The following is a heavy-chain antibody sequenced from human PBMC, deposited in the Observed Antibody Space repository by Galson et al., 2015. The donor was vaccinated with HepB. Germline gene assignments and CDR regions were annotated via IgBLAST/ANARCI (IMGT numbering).Heavy chain of an antibody. V-gene: IGHV1-46*03. J-gene: IGHJ4*02. CDR3: ARGGAYSYGDFDI. D-gene: IGHD5-18*01. Sequence: SVKVSCKASGYTFTSYYMHWVRQAPGQGLEWMGIINPSGSSTSYAQKFKGGVTMTRDTSTNAVYMEMSSLRSEDTAVYYCARGGAYSYGDFDIWGQGAMVTVSS. CDR2: INPSGSST. CDR1: GYTFTSYY.